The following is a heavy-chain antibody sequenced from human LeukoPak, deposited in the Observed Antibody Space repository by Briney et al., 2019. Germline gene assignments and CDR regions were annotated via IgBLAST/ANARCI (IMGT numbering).Heavy chain of an antibody. D-gene: IGHD3-10*01. CDR3: ARVNDGGVWFDP. CDR1: GYTFTSYG. Sequence: ASVKVSCKASGYTFTSYGISWVRQAPGQGLEWMGWINPNSGGTNYAQKFQGRVTMTRDTSISTAYMELSRLTSDDTAVYYCARVNDGGVWFDPWGQGTLVTVSS. V-gene: IGHV1-2*02. J-gene: IGHJ5*02. CDR2: INPNSGGT.